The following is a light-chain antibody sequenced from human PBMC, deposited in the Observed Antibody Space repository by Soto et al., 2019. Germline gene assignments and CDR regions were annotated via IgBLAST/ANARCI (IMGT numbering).Light chain of an antibody. CDR2: DVS. Sequence: EIVLTQSPATLSLSPGERATLSCRASQSISTYLAWYQQKPGQPPRLLIYDVSNRATGIPARFSGSGSGTDFTLTISSLEPEDFAVYYCQQRSNWPMYTFGQGTKLESK. J-gene: IGKJ2*01. CDR1: QSISTY. CDR3: QQRSNWPMYT. V-gene: IGKV3-11*01.